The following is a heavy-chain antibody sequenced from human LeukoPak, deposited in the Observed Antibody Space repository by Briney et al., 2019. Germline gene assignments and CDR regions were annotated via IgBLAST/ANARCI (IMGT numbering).Heavy chain of an antibody. CDR2: INPNSGGT. CDR3: ARDGNSGSYQAAFDI. D-gene: IGHD1-26*01. CDR1: GYTFTGYY. V-gene: IGHV1-2*02. J-gene: IGHJ3*02. Sequence: ASVKVSCKASGYTFTGYYMHWVRQAPGRGLEWMGWINPNSGGTNYAQKFQGRVIMTRDTSISTAYMELSRLRSDDTAVYYCARDGNSGSYQAAFDIWGQGTMVTVSS.